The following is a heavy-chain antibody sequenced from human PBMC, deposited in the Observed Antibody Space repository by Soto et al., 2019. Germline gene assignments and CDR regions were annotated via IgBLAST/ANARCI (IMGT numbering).Heavy chain of an antibody. CDR2: ISYDGATK. V-gene: IGHV3-30-3*01. J-gene: IGHJ6*02. Sequence: PGGSLRLSCAASGFTFSSYAMHWVRQAPGKGLEWVAVISYDGATKYYADSVRGRFTIARDNSKKTLFLQMKSLRAEDTAVYFCARGSYYEILTGFYHRGFYFGMDVWGQGTTVTSP. D-gene: IGHD3-9*01. CDR3: ARGSYYEILTGFYHRGFYFGMDV. CDR1: GFTFSSYA.